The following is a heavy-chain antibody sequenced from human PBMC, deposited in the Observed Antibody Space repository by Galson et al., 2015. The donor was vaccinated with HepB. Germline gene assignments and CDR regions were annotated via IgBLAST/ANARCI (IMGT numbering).Heavy chain of an antibody. CDR1: GYTFTSYD. V-gene: IGHV1-8*01. CDR2: MNPNSGNT. J-gene: IGHJ6*03. D-gene: IGHD2-2*01. CDR3: ARQYCSSTSCVPGDYYYYYMDV. Sequence: SVKVSCKASGYTFTSYDINWVRQATGQGLEWMGWMNPNSGNTGYAQKFQGRVTMTRNTSISTAYMELSSLRSEDTAVYYCARQYCSSTSCVPGDYYYYYMDVWGKGTTVTVSS.